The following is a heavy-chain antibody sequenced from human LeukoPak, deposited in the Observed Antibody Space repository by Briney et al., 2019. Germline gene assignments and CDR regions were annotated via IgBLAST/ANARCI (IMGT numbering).Heavy chain of an antibody. J-gene: IGHJ4*02. V-gene: IGHV4-34*01. CDR3: ARARPNPPTYYFDY. D-gene: IGHD6-6*01. CDR2: INHSGST. Sequence: SETLSLTCAVYGGSFSGYYWSWLRQPPGKGLERIGEINHSGSTNYNPSLKSRVTISVDTSKNQFSLKLSSVTAVDTAVYYCARARPNPPTYYFDYWGQGTLVTVSS. CDR1: GGSFSGYY.